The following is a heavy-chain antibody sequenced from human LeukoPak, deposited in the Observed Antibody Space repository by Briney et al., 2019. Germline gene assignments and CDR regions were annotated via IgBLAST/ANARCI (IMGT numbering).Heavy chain of an antibody. CDR2: IYSGGST. J-gene: IGHJ3*02. V-gene: IGHV3-53*01. CDR3: ARGFDPDAFDI. Sequence: SGGSLGLSCVASGFTFNSYAMSWVRQAPGKGLEWVSVIYSGGSTYYADSVKGRFTISRDNSKNTLYLQMNSLRAEDTAVYYCARGFDPDAFDIWGQGTMVTVSS. CDR1: GFTFNSYA. D-gene: IGHD3-9*01.